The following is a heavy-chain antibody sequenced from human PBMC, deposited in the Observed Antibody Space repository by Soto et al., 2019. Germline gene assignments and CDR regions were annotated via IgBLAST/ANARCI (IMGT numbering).Heavy chain of an antibody. CDR1: GYTFTSYG. CDR3: ARDAVLLWFGELSHPPRPLAMDV. J-gene: IGHJ6*02. Sequence: GASVKVSCKASGYTFTSYGISWVRQAPGQGLEWMGWISAYNGNTNYAQKLQGRVTMTTDTSTSTAYMELRSLRSDDTAVYYCARDAVLLWFGELSHPPRPLAMDVWGQGTTVTVSS. CDR2: ISAYNGNT. D-gene: IGHD3-10*01. V-gene: IGHV1-18*01.